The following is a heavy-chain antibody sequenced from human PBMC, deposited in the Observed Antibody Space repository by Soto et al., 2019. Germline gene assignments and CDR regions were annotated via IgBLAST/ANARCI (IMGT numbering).Heavy chain of an antibody. J-gene: IGHJ4*02. CDR3: ARVAGHKNARFDT. CDR1: GYSFTKYH. CDR2: INPGSGVT. D-gene: IGHD1-1*01. V-gene: IGHV1-2*02. Sequence: ASVKVSCKASGYSFTKYHMHWVRQAPGQGLEWMGWINPGSGVTNQAQKFQGRVTMTRDTSIATTYMELNSLTSDDTAVYYCARVAGHKNARFDTWGQGALVTVSS.